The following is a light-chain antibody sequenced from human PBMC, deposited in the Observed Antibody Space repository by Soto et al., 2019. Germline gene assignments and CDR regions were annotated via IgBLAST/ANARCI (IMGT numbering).Light chain of an antibody. CDR2: AAS. Sequence: EILLTQSPSXXSFSPGERASLSCRASQSFGNSLAWYQHKPGQAPRLLIYAASTRAAAVPDRFTGSGSGTDFALTTSRLEPEDFGVYYCQQYGDSPLTSGPGTKVDIK. CDR3: QQYGDSPLT. V-gene: IGKV3-20*01. CDR1: QSFGNS. J-gene: IGKJ3*01.